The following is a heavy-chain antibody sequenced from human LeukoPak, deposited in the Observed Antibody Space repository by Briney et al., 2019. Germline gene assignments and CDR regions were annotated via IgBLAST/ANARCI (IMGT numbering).Heavy chain of an antibody. CDR1: GYSISSGYY. D-gene: IGHD3-22*01. CDR3: ARTTYYYDSSGSHKYFQH. J-gene: IGHJ1*01. CDR2: IDHSGST. V-gene: IGHV4-38-2*02. Sequence: SETLSLTRTVSGYSISSGYYWGWIRQPPGKGLEWTGSIDHSGSTYYNPSLKSRITISVDTSKNQFSLKLSSVTAADTAVYYCARTTYYYDSSGSHKYFQHWGQGTLVTVSS.